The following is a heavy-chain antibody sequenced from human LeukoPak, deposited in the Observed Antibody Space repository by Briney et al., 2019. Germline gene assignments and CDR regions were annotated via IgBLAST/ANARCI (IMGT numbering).Heavy chain of an antibody. CDR3: ARALGTAMVTAAFDI. CDR1: VGTVSSYA. J-gene: IGHJ3*02. CDR2: IIPIFGTA. Sequence: ASVKVSCKASVGTVSSYAISWVRQAPGQGLEWMGGIIPIFGTANYAQKFQGRVTITADESTSTAYMELSSLRSEDTAVYYCARALGTAMVTAAFDIWGQGTMVTVSS. V-gene: IGHV1-69*13. D-gene: IGHD5-18*01.